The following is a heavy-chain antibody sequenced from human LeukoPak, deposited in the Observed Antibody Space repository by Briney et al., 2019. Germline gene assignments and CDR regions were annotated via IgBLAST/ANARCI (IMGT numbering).Heavy chain of an antibody. Sequence: GGSLRLSCAASGFTFSSYSMNWVRQAPGKGLEWVSYISSSSSTIYYADSVKGRFTISRDNAKNSLYLQMNSLRAEDTAVYYCARDLRGYCSSTSCYEAIFDYWGQGTLVTVSS. CDR2: ISSSSSTI. CDR3: ARDLRGYCSSTSCYEAIFDY. D-gene: IGHD2-2*01. V-gene: IGHV3-48*04. J-gene: IGHJ4*02. CDR1: GFTFSSYS.